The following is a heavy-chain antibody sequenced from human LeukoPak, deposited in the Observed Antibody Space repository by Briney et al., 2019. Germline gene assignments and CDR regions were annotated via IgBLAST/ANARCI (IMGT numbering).Heavy chain of an antibody. V-gene: IGHV3-23*01. CDR1: GFTFSSYA. D-gene: IGHD4-23*01. CDR2: VWASGDKK. Sequence: GGSLRLSCAASGFTFSSYAMSWVRQAPGKGLEWVAIVWASGDKKYYADSVQGRFTISRDNSKNTLYLQMNSLRVEDTGLYYCAKELDYGANSAGYFASWGQGVLVTVSS. CDR3: AKELDYGANSAGYFAS. J-gene: IGHJ4*02.